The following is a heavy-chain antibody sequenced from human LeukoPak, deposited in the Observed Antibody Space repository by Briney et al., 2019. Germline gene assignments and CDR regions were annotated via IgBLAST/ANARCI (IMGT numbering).Heavy chain of an antibody. Sequence: PSETLSLTCTVSGGSISSYYWRWIRQPPGKGLEWIGYIYYSGSTNYNPSLKSRVTISVDTSKNQFSLKLSSVTAADTAVYYCARDIKDDFWSGYFDYWGQGTLVTVSS. CDR2: IYYSGST. CDR3: ARDIKDDFWSGYFDY. V-gene: IGHV4-59*01. CDR1: GGSISSYY. J-gene: IGHJ4*02. D-gene: IGHD3-3*01.